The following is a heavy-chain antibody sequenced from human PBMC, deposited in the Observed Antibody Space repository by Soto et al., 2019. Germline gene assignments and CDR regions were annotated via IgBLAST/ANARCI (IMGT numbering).Heavy chain of an antibody. V-gene: IGHV1-2*02. J-gene: IGHJ4*02. CDR1: GYTFGDFY. Sequence: GQLVQSGAEVKGPGASVRVSCKTSGYTFGDFYIHWLRQAPGQGLGRRGWMKPDSGGTDIAQKFRDRVTMAGDTSTNNAYMALDRLRSEDDGVYYCARGGSMVTESYFDIWGQGTLVTVSS. D-gene: IGHD2-21*02. CDR3: ARGGSMVTESYFDI. CDR2: MKPDSGGT.